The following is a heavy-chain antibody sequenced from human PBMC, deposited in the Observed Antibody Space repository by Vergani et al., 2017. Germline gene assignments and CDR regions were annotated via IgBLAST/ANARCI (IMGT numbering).Heavy chain of an antibody. J-gene: IGHJ4*02. D-gene: IGHD3-3*01. CDR3: ARESRRAKYSXGDY. V-gene: IGHV3-21*01. CDR2: ISSSSSYI. Sequence: EVQLVESGGGLVKPGGSLRLSCAASGFTFSSYSMNWVRQAPGKGLEWVSSISSSSSYIYYADSVKGRFTISRDNAKNSLYLQMNSLRAEDTAVYYCARESRRAKYSXGDYWGQGTLVTVSS. CDR1: GFTFSSYS.